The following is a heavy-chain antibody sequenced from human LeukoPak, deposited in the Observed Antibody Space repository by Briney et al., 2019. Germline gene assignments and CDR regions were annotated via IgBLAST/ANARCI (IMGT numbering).Heavy chain of an antibody. Sequence: SQTLSLTCTASGGSISRGDYYWSWIRQPPGKGLEWIGYIYYSGSTDYNPSLKSRVTISVDTSKNQFSLKLSSVTAADTAVYYCARGKSKFDYWGQGTLVTVSS. J-gene: IGHJ4*02. CDR1: GGSISRGDYY. CDR3: ARGKSKFDY. V-gene: IGHV4-30-4*01. CDR2: IYYSGST.